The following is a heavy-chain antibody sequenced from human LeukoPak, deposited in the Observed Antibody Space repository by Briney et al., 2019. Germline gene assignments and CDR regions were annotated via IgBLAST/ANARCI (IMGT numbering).Heavy chain of an antibody. J-gene: IGHJ4*02. Sequence: PSETLSLTCAVYGGSFSGYGWSWIRQPPGKGLEWIGEINDSGSTNYNPPLKRRVTISVDTSKHQLSLKLSSVTAADTALYYRASGHPVGGWYGYALSRFAYGGQGTLVTVSS. CDR3: ASGHPVGGWYGYALSRFAY. V-gene: IGHV4-34*01. CDR2: INDSGST. D-gene: IGHD6-19*01. CDR1: GGSFSGYG.